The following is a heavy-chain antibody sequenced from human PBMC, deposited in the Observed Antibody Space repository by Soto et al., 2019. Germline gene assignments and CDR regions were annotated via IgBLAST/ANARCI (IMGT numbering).Heavy chain of an antibody. J-gene: IGHJ6*02. CDR1: GGSIKNFY. V-gene: IGHV4-59*01. D-gene: IGHD2-15*01. CDR3: GGGLPVPGRDHFYGRDF. CDR2: VHHAGSS. Sequence: QVQLQESGPGLVKSSETLTLTCTVSGGSIKNFYWTWIRQPPGQGLEWIGYVHHAGSSNYNPSLSGTVTMAVDPSKNRYPRRLPSGTAADAAVYYGGGGLPVPGRDHFYGRDFWGQGTAVIVSS.